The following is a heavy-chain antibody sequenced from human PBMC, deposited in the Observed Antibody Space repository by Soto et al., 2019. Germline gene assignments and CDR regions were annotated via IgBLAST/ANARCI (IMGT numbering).Heavy chain of an antibody. V-gene: IGHV4-31*03. D-gene: IGHD3-3*02. CDR2: IYYSGST. J-gene: IGHJ5*02. CDR3: AREEEIRNWFDP. Sequence: QVQLQESGPGLVKPSQTLSLTCTVSGGSISSGGYYWSWIRQHPGKGLEWIGYIYYSGSTYYNPSLKGRVTISVDTSKNQFSLKLSSVTAADTAVYYCAREEEIRNWFDPWGQGTLVTVSS. CDR1: GGSISSGGYY.